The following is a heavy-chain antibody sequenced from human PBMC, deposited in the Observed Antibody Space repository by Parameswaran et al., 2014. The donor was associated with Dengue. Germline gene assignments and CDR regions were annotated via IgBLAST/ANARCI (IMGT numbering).Heavy chain of an antibody. CDR3: ASSYYYDSSGPLDY. CDR2: IYYSGST. J-gene: IGHJ4*02. D-gene: IGHD3-22*01. Sequence: RWIRQPPGKGLEWIGYIYYSGSTNYNPSLKSRVTISVDTSKNQFSLKLSSVTAADTAVYYCASSYYYDSSGPLDYWGQGTLVTVSS. V-gene: IGHV4-59*01.